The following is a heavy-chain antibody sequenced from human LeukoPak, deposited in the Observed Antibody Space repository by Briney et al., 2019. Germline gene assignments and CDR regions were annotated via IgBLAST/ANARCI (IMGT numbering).Heavy chain of an antibody. V-gene: IGHV3-21*01. CDR2: ISSSSSYI. CDR3: ARDLRVVPFDY. D-gene: IGHD2-2*01. J-gene: IGHJ4*02. CDR1: GFTFSSYS. Sequence: GGSLRLSCAASGFTFSSYSINWVRQAPGKGLEWVSSISSSSSYIYYADSVKGRFTISRDNAKNSLYLQMNSLRAEDTAVYYCARDLRVVPFDYWGQRTLVTVSS.